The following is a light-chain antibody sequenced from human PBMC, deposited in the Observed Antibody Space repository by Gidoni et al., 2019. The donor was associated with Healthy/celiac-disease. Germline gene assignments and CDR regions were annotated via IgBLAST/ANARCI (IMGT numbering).Light chain of an antibody. J-gene: IGKJ4*01. Sequence: IVLTQSTATLSLSPGERATLSCRASQSVSIYLAWYQQKPGQAPRLLIDDASNRATGIPARFSGSGSGTDFTLTISSLEPEDFAVYYCQQRSNWLTFGGGTKVEIK. CDR1: QSVSIY. CDR2: DAS. V-gene: IGKV3-11*01. CDR3: QQRSNWLT.